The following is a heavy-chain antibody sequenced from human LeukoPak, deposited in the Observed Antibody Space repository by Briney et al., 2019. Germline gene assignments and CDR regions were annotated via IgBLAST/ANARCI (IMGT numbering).Heavy chain of an antibody. CDR1: GLFFSAYS. Sequence: GGSLRVSCAASGLFFSAYSMTWVRQAPGKGLVWVSRISSDGTNANYADSVKGRFTISRDNAKNTLYLQMNSLRAEDTAVYYCVLLSLTPGWGQGTLVTVSS. J-gene: IGHJ4*02. CDR3: VLLSLTPG. CDR2: ISSDGTNA. V-gene: IGHV3-74*01. D-gene: IGHD3-10*01.